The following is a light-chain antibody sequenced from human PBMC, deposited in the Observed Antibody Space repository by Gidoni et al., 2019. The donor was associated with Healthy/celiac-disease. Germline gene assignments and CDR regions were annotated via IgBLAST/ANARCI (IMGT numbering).Light chain of an antibody. CDR3: QQYNNWPFLFT. Sequence: EIVMTQSPATLSVSPGERATLSCRASQSVSSNLAWYQQKPGQAPRLLIYGASTRATGIPARFSGSVSGTEFTLTISSLQSEDFAVYYCQQYNNWPFLFTFGPGTKVDIK. CDR1: QSVSSN. CDR2: GAS. V-gene: IGKV3-15*01. J-gene: IGKJ3*01.